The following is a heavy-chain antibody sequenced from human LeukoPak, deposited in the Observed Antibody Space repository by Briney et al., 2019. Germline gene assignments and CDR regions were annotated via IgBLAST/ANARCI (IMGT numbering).Heavy chain of an antibody. V-gene: IGHV4-30-4*01. D-gene: IGHD2-2*01. CDR3: ARRYGGYCSSTSCYGYYYYGMDV. Sequence: SETLSLTCTVSGGSISSGDYYWSWIRQPPGKGLEWIGYIYYSGSTYYNPSLKSRVTISVDTSKNQFSLKLSSVTAADTAVYYCARRYGGYCSSTSCYGYYYYGMDVWGQGTTVTVSS. J-gene: IGHJ6*02. CDR2: IYYSGST. CDR1: GGSISSGDYY.